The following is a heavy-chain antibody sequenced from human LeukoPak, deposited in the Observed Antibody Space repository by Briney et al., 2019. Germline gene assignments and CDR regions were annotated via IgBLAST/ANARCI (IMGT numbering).Heavy chain of an antibody. J-gene: IGHJ4*02. V-gene: IGHV3-74*03. Sequence: GGSLRLSCAASGFSFSGSWMHWVRQAPAKGLVWVSRINSDGSTTTYADSVQGRFTISRDNAKNTLYQQMNSLRAEDTAVYYCIRGLGGGSDYWGLGTLVTVTS. D-gene: IGHD4-23*01. CDR2: INSDGSTT. CDR3: IRGLGGGSDY. CDR1: GFSFSGSW.